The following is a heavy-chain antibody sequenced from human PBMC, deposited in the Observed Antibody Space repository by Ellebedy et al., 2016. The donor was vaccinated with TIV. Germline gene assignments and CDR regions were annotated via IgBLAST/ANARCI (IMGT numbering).Heavy chain of an antibody. D-gene: IGHD6-6*01. CDR2: INPSGGST. CDR3: ARGGEYSSSSGDDYYYYGMDV. J-gene: IGHJ6*02. Sequence: ASVKVSCXASGYTFTGYYMHWVRQAPGQGLEWMGIINPSGGSTSYAQKFQGRVTMTRDTSTSTVYMELSSLRSEDTAVYYCARGGEYSSSSGDDYYYYGMDVWGQGTTVTVSS. V-gene: IGHV1-46*01. CDR1: GYTFTGYY.